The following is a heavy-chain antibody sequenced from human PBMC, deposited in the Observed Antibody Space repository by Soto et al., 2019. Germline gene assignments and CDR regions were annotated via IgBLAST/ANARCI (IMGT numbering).Heavy chain of an antibody. CDR3: AKKFRGAVAVLGY. J-gene: IGHJ4*02. CDR1: GFTFSSYA. Sequence: GGSLRLSCAASGFTFSSYAMSWLRQAPGKGLEWVSAISGSGGSTYYADSVKGRFTISRDNSKNTLYLQMNSLRAEDTAVYYGAKKFRGAVAVLGYWGQGTLVTVSS. CDR2: ISGSGGST. D-gene: IGHD6-19*01. V-gene: IGHV3-23*01.